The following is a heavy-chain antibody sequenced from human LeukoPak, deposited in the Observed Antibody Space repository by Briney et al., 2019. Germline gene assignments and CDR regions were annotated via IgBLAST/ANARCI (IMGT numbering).Heavy chain of an antibody. V-gene: IGHV3-48*04. CDR3: ARGDILTGYYIDY. Sequence: GGSLRLSCAASGFTFSSYSMNWVRQAPGKGLEWVSYISSSGSTIYYADSVKGRFTISRDNAKNSLYLQMNSLRAEDTAVYYCARGDILTGYYIDYWGQGTLVTVSS. CDR1: GFTFSSYS. D-gene: IGHD3-9*01. CDR2: ISSSGSTI. J-gene: IGHJ4*02.